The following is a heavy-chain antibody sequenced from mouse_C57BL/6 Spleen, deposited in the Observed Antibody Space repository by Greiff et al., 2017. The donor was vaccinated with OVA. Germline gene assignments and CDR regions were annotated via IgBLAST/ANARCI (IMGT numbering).Heavy chain of an antibody. V-gene: IGHV5-16*01. CDR2: INYDGSSN. D-gene: IGHD1-1*01. CDR3: ARWSGSSYAMDY. Sequence: EVQRVESEGGLVQPGSSMKLSCTASGFTFSDYYMAWVRQVPEKGLEWVANINYDGSSNYYLDSLKSRFIISRDIAKKILYLQMSSLKSEDTATYYCARWSGSSYAMDYWGQGTSVTVSS. J-gene: IGHJ4*01. CDR1: GFTFSDYY.